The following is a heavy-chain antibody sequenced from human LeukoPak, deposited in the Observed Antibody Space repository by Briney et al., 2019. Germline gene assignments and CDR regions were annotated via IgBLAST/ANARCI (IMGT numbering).Heavy chain of an antibody. CDR3: ARDAGYYYYGMDV. J-gene: IGHJ6*02. CDR1: GFTFINAW. D-gene: IGHD1-14*01. V-gene: IGHV3-33*08. CDR2: VWYDGSNE. Sequence: GGSLRLSCAASGFTFINAWMSWVRQAPGKGLEWVAVVWYDGSNEYYADSVKGRFTISRDNSKNTLYLQMNSLRPEDTAVYYCARDAGYYYYGMDVWGQGTTVTVSS.